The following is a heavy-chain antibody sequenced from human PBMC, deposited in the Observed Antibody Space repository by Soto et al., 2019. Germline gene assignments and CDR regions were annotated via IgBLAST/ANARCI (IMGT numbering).Heavy chain of an antibody. V-gene: IGHV4-34*01. Sequence: SETLSLTCAVDGGSFIGYYWSWIRQPPGKGLEWIGEINHSGSTNNNPSLKSRVTISVDTSKKQFSLKLRSVTAADTAVYYCAHAARRGYSYGRFDYWGQGSLVTVSS. D-gene: IGHD5-18*01. J-gene: IGHJ4*02. CDR3: AHAARRGYSYGRFDY. CDR2: INHSGST. CDR1: GGSFIGYY.